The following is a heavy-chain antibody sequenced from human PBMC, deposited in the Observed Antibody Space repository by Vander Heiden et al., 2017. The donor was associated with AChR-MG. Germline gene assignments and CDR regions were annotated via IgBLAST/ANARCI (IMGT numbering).Heavy chain of an antibody. D-gene: IGHD6-13*01. J-gene: IGHJ6*02. V-gene: IGHV3-13*01. Sequence: AASGVTYSSYDMHWVCRATGEGLEWVSAIGTAGDTYYPGSVKGRVTISRENAKNSLYLQMNSLRAGGTAVYCCARQQEDYGMDVWGQGTTVTVSS. CDR2: IGTAGDT. CDR3: ARQQEDYGMDV. CDR1: GVTYSSYD.